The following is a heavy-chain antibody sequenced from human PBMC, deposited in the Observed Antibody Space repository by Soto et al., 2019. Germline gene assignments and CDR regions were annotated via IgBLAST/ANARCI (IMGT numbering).Heavy chain of an antibody. V-gene: IGHV3-53*04. Sequence: EVQVVESGGGLVPPGGSLRLSCAASGFTVSSHYMSWVRQAPGKGLXXVSVIFTGGATYYADSVKGRFTISRHSSKNTVYLQMNSLRAEDTAVYYCARDRYSSGWLDAFDIWGQGTMVTVSS. CDR1: GFTVSSHY. J-gene: IGHJ3*02. CDR3: ARDRYSSGWLDAFDI. CDR2: IFTGGAT. D-gene: IGHD6-19*01.